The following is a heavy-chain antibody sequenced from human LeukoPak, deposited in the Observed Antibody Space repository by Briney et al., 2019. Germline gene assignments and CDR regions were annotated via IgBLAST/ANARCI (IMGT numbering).Heavy chain of an antibody. J-gene: IGHJ5*01. Sequence: GGSLRLSCAASRFSFSNYAMHWVRQDSGRGLEWLAVISHDGINTYYADSVKGRFTISRDNSKNTLYLQLNSLRPEDTAVYFCAKIDTFDYDTSGRHWLDSWGQGTLVTVSS. CDR2: ISHDGINT. V-gene: IGHV3-30*18. D-gene: IGHD4/OR15-4a*01. CDR3: AKIDTFDYDTSGRHWLDS. CDR1: RFSFSNYA.